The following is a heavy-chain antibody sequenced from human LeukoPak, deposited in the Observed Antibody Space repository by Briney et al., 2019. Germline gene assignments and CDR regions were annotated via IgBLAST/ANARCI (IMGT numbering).Heavy chain of an antibody. CDR3: AKVPDGYNHGY. J-gene: IGHJ4*02. Sequence: GGSLRPSCAPPGFTSSGSAMSWVRKAPGKGLEWVSTFSSLGDSTNYPASVKGRFSISRDNPKNTVYLQMNSRRPEDTAIYYCAKVPDGYNHGYSGQGTLVTVSS. V-gene: IGHV3-23*01. CDR1: GFTSSGSA. D-gene: IGHD5-24*01. CDR2: FSSLGDST.